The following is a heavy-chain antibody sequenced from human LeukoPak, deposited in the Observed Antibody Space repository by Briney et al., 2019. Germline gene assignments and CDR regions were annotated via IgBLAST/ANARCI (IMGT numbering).Heavy chain of an antibody. CDR3: ARANDYGDLRAFDI. CDR1: GGSISSYY. V-gene: IGHV4-4*07. CDR2: IYTSGST. J-gene: IGHJ3*02. D-gene: IGHD4-17*01. Sequence: SEILSLTCTVSGGSISSYYWSWIRQPAGKGLEWIGRIYTSGSTNYNPSLKSRVTMSVDTSKNQFSLKLSSVTAADTAVYYCARANDYGDLRAFDIWGQGTMVTVSS.